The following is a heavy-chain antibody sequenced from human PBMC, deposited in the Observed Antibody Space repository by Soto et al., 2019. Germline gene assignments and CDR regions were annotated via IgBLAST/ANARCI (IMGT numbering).Heavy chain of an antibody. CDR3: APRGNYGYPSYFDY. J-gene: IGHJ4*02. V-gene: IGHV4-59*02. D-gene: IGHD3-10*01. Sequence: SEILSLTCTVSNASDISNYWSWIRQPPGKGLEWIGYIYYSGSTNYNPSLKSRVTISIDTSKNQFSLKLSSVTAADTAVYARAPRGNYGYPSYFDYWGQGTLVTVSS. CDR1: NASDISNY. CDR2: IYYSGST.